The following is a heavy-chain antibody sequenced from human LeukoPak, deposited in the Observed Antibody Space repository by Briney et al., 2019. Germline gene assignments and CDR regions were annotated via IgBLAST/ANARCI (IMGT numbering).Heavy chain of an antibody. D-gene: IGHD2-2*01. CDR2: IYYSGST. CDR1: GGSISSSSYY. J-gene: IGHJ4*02. V-gene: IGHV4-39*07. Sequence: SETLSLTCTVSGGSISSSSYYWGWIRQPPGKGLEWIGSIYYSGSTYYNPSLKSRVTISVDTSKNQFSLKLSSVTAADTAVYYCARDPLLGYCSSTSCRPLIFDYWGQGTLVTVSS. CDR3: ARDPLLGYCSSTSCRPLIFDY.